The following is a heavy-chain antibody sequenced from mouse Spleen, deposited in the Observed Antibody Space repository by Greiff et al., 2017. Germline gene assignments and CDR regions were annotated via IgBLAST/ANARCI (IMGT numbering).Heavy chain of an antibody. CDR1: GFTFSDYG. CDR2: ISSGSSTI. Sequence: EVKLVESGGGLVKPGGSLKLSCAASGFTFSDYGMHWVRQAPEKGLEWVAYISSGSSTIYYADTVKGRFTISRDNAKNTLFLQMTSLRSEDTAMYYCARRQLGLRETPWFAYWGQGTLVTVSA. V-gene: IGHV5-17*01. J-gene: IGHJ3*01. CDR3: ARRQLGLRETPWFAY. D-gene: IGHD3-2*01.